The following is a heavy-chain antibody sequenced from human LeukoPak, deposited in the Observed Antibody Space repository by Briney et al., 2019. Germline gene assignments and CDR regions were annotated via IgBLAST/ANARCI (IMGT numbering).Heavy chain of an antibody. D-gene: IGHD2-2*02. V-gene: IGHV3-48*01. Sequence: GGSLRLSCAASGFTFSTSWMHWVRQAPGQGLEWVSFINSGSDTIYYADSVKGRFTISRDNAKNSLSLQMNSLSAEDTAVYFCAKDSLVPAAIPEGYFQHWGQGTLVTVSS. J-gene: IGHJ1*01. CDR2: INSGSDTI. CDR1: GFTFSTSW. CDR3: AKDSLVPAAIPEGYFQH.